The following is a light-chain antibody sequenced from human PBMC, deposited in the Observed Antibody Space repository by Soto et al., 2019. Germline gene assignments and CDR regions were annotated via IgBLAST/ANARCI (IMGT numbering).Light chain of an antibody. V-gene: IGLV1-40*01. Sequence: QSVLTQPPSVSGAPGQRVTISCTGSSSNIGAGYEVNWYQHLPGAAPKLLIYGNTNRPSGVPDRFSGSKSGTSASLAITELQAEDEADYYCQSYDSSLSALYAFGTGTKVTVL. J-gene: IGLJ1*01. CDR1: SSNIGAGYE. CDR3: QSYDSSLSALYA. CDR2: GNT.